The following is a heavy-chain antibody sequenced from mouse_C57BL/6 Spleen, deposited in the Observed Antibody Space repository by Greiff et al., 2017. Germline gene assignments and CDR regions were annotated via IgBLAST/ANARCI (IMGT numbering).Heavy chain of an antibody. CDR2: INPYNGGT. Sequence: VQLKESGPVLVKPGASVKMSCKASGYTFTDYYMNWVKQSHGKSLEWIGVINPYNGGTSYNQKFKGKATLTVDKSSSTAYMELNRLTSEDSAVYYCARDYYGSSYFDYWGQGTTLTVSS. J-gene: IGHJ2*01. CDR1: GYTFTDYY. D-gene: IGHD1-1*01. V-gene: IGHV1-19*01. CDR3: ARDYYGSSYFDY.